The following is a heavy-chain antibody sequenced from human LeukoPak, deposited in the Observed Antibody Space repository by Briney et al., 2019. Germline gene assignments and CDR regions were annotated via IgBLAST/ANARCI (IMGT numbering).Heavy chain of an antibody. J-gene: IGHJ4*02. D-gene: IGHD3-3*01. CDR2: ISAYNGNT. CDR3: ARDTYDGIPDY. Sequence: ASVKVSCKASGYTFSTYGISWVRQAPGQGLEWMGWISAYNGNTNYAQKLQGRVTMTTDTSTSTAYMELRSLRSDDTAVYYCARDTYDGIPDYWGQGTLVTVSS. CDR1: GYTFSTYG. V-gene: IGHV1-18*01.